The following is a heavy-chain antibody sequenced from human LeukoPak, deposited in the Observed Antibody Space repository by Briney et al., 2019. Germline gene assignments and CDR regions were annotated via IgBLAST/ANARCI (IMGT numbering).Heavy chain of an antibody. CDR3: AKSAGNFDY. J-gene: IGHJ4*02. CDR1: GFTFSTYA. D-gene: IGHD6-13*01. CDR2: ISGSGGST. V-gene: IGHV3-23*01. Sequence: GGSLRLSCAASGFTFSTYAMSWVRQAPGEGLEWVSSISGSGGSTYYADSVKGRFGISRDNSKNTLYLQMNSLRAEDTAVYYCAKSAGNFDYWGQGTLVTVSS.